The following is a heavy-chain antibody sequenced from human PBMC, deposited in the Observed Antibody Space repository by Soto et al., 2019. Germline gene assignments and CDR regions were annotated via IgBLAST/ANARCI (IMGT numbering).Heavy chain of an antibody. CDR2: IFYSGST. CDR1: GASIGSSY. D-gene: IGHD4-17*01. V-gene: IGHV4-59*08. J-gene: IGHJ4*02. CDR3: ARHGRGGDYAEISYFDY. Sequence: SETLSLTCTVSGASIGSSYWTLIRQPPGKGLEWMGYIFYSGSTNYNPSLSSRVSMTVDTSKNQFSLKLRSVTAADTAVYYCARHGRGGDYAEISYFDYWGQGTLVTVSS.